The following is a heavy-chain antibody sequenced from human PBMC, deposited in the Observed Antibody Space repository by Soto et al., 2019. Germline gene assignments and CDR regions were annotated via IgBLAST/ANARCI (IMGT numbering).Heavy chain of an antibody. Sequence: PSETMSVTCTVSGGYISSSICYWSWIRQSPEKGLEWIGYIYSSGSTNYNPSLNSRVTISVDTSKNQFSLNLTSLSAADTAVYDWARQSPRFPYVSGPWDFGGQGTTVTVSS. CDR3: ARQSPRFPYVSGPWDF. V-gene: IGHV4-61*05. CDR1: GGYISSSICY. D-gene: IGHD3-10*01. J-gene: IGHJ6*02. CDR2: IYSSGST.